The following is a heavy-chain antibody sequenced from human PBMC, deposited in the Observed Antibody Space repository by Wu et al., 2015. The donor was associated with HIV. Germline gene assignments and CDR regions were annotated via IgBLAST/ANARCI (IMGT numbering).Heavy chain of an antibody. J-gene: IGHJ6*03. Sequence: QVQLVQSGTEMKKSGASMKVSCKTSGYTFTAYYIHWVRQAPGRGLEWMGWINPESGDTKFAQSFKDRVTMTRDTSTTTVNLVLANLRNDDTATYYCXRDWQYQVIFGDFYMDIWGNGTTVVVS. V-gene: IGHV1-2*02. CDR3: XRDWQYQVIFGDFYMDI. CDR2: INPESGDT. D-gene: IGHD3-3*02. CDR1: GYTFTAYY.